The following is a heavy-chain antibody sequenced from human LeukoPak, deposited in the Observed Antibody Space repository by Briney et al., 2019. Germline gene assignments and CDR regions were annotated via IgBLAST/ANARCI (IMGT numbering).Heavy chain of an antibody. D-gene: IGHD3-22*01. CDR1: GDSISTSDYY. CDR3: ARDGNYYDSSGSIDY. Sequence: SETLSLTCTVSGDSISTSDYYWGWIRQPPGKGLEWIGSIYYSGSTYYNPSLKSRVTISVDTSKNQFSLKLSSVTAADTAVYYCARDGNYYDSSGSIDYWGQGTLVTVSS. CDR2: IYYSGST. J-gene: IGHJ4*02. V-gene: IGHV4-39*07.